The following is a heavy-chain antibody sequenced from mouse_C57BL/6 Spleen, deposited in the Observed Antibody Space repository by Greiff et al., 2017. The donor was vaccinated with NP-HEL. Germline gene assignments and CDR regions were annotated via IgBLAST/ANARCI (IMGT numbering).Heavy chain of an antibody. Sequence: VKLVESGAELVRPGASVKLSCKASGYTFTDYYINWVKQRPGQGLEWIARIYPGSGNTYYNEKFKGKATLTAEKSSSTAYMQLSSLTSEDSAVYFCARSTTVVFDYWGQGTTLTVSS. J-gene: IGHJ2*01. V-gene: IGHV1-76*01. CDR3: ARSTTVVFDY. CDR2: IYPGSGNT. D-gene: IGHD1-1*01. CDR1: GYTFTDYY.